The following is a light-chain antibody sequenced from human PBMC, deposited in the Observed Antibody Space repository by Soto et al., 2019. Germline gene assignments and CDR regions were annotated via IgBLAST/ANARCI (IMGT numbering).Light chain of an antibody. CDR1: SSDVGGYNY. CDR2: DVS. CDR3: CSYAGSYTYV. Sequence: QSALTRPRSVSGSPGQSVTISCTGTSSDVGGYNYVSWYQQHPGKAPKLMIYDVSRRPSGVPDRFSGSKSGNTASLTISGLQADDEADYYCCSYAGSYTYVFGTETKVTVL. J-gene: IGLJ1*01. V-gene: IGLV2-11*01.